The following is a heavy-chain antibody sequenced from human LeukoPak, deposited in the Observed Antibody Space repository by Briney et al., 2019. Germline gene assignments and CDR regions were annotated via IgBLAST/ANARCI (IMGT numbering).Heavy chain of an antibody. CDR3: AREREWEYNWNYPFDY. J-gene: IGHJ4*02. Sequence: SETLSLTCIVSGGSISSSSYYWGWIRQPPGKGLEWIGSIYYSGSTYYNPSLKSRVTISVDTSKNQFSLKLSSVTAADTAVYYCAREREWEYNWNYPFDYWGQGTLVTVSS. V-gene: IGHV4-39*07. CDR1: GGSISSSSYY. CDR2: IYYSGST. D-gene: IGHD1-7*01.